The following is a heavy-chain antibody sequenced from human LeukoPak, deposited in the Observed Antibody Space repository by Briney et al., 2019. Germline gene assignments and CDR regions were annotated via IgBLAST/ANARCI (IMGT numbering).Heavy chain of an antibody. CDR2: IHYSGTT. V-gene: IGHV4-39*01. Sequence: PSETLSLTCSVSGGSVSRSSYYWEWVRQPPGKGLEWIGSIHYSGTTYYNPSLNSRLFISVDMSKNQFSLSLSSVTAADTAVYYCARREENIKLAIDFWGQGSLVTVSS. CDR3: ARREENIKLAIDF. D-gene: IGHD2/OR15-2a*01. J-gene: IGHJ4*02. CDR1: GGSVSRSSYY.